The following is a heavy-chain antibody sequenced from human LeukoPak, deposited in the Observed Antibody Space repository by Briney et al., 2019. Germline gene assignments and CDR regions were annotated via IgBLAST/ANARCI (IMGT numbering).Heavy chain of an antibody. CDR2: ISYDGSNK. Sequence: GGSLRLSCAASGFTFRSYAIHWVRQAPGKGLEWVAVISYDGSNKYYADSVKGRFTISRDNSKNTLYLQMNSLRAEDTAVHYCAKDGYYDSSGYYGPYFDYWGQGTLVTVSS. D-gene: IGHD3-22*01. V-gene: IGHV3-30*04. J-gene: IGHJ4*02. CDR1: GFTFRSYA. CDR3: AKDGYYDSSGYYGPYFDY.